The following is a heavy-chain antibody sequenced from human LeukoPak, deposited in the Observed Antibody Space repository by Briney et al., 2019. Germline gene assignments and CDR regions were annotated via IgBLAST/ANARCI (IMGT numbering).Heavy chain of an antibody. J-gene: IGHJ4*02. V-gene: IGHV3-30*18. CDR3: AKDGSSLGFDY. Sequence: PGGSLRLSCAASGFTFSSYGMHWVRQAPGKGLEWVAVISYDGSNKYYADSVKGRFTISRDNSKNTLYLQMNSLRAEDTAVYYCAKDGSSLGFDYWGQGTPVTVSS. CDR1: GFTFSSYG. D-gene: IGHD6-6*01. CDR2: ISYDGSNK.